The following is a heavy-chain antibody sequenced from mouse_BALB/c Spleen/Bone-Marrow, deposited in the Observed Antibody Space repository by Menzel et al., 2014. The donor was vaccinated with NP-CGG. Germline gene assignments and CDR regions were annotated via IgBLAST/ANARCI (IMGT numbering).Heavy chain of an antibody. D-gene: IGHD1-2*01. Sequence: EVMLVESGGGLVQPGGSLKLSCAASGFDFSRYWMTWVRQAPGKGLEWIGEINPESSTINYTPSLKDKFIISRDNAKNALYLQMSKVRSEDTALYYCARPGSYGYQDVWGAGTTVTVSS. J-gene: IGHJ1*01. CDR2: INPESSTI. CDR3: ARPGSYGYQDV. V-gene: IGHV4-1*02. CDR1: GFDFSRYW.